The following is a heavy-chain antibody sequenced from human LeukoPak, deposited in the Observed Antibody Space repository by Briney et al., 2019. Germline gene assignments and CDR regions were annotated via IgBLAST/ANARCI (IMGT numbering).Heavy chain of an antibody. CDR1: GASVSSSY. D-gene: IGHD5-24*01. J-gene: IGHJ4*02. CDR2: IYNSETT. Sequence: SETLSLTCTVSGASVSSSYWSWIRQPARKGLEWIGRIYNSETTNYNPSRNGPVTISVDQSKHQFSLKLSSVTAADTDVYYCAREATRTWYGADSWGQGPLVTVSS. V-gene: IGHV4-4*07. CDR3: AREATRTWYGADS.